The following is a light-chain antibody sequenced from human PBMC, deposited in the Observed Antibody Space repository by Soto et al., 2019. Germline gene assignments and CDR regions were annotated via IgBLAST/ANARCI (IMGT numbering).Light chain of an antibody. CDR1: QTVLHGSSNKNF. V-gene: IGKV4-1*01. J-gene: IGKJ1*01. Sequence: VLTQSAHAQAVTLAERATIATKSSQTVLHGSSNKNFLAWFQQKPGQPPKLLIFWASNRASGVPDRFSGSGSGTDFTLTISRLQSEDFTVYYCQQYRSSCTFGQGTKVDIK. CDR3: QQYRSSCT. CDR2: WAS.